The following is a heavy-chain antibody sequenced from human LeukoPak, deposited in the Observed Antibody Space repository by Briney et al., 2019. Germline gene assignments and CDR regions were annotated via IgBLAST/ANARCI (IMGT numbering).Heavy chain of an antibody. J-gene: IGHJ4*02. V-gene: IGHV3-30-3*01. CDR3: ARDLYYDFWSGYLLDY. D-gene: IGHD3-3*01. CDR2: ISYDGSNK. Sequence: GGSLRLSCAASGFTFSSYAMHWVRQAPGKGLEWVAVISYDGSNKYYADSVKGRFTISRDNSKNTLCLQMNSLRAEDTAVYYCARDLYYDFWSGYLLDYWGQGTLVTVSS. CDR1: GFTFSSYA.